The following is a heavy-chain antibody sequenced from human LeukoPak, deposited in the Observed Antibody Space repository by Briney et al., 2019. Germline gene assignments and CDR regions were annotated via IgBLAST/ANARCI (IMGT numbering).Heavy chain of an antibody. D-gene: IGHD6-13*01. CDR2: IRSRSNSYAT. Sequence: HPGGSLRLSCAASGFTFSGSAMHWVRQASGKGLEWVGHIRSRSNSYATAYAASVKGRFTISRDDSKNTAYLQMNSLKTEDTAVYYCTRPGGAVAGTQFDYWGQGTLVTVSS. CDR3: TRPGGAVAGTQFDY. V-gene: IGHV3-73*01. J-gene: IGHJ4*02. CDR1: GFTFSGSA.